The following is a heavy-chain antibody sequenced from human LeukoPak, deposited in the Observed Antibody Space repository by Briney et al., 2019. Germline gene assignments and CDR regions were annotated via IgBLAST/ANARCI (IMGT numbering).Heavy chain of an antibody. J-gene: IGHJ4*02. CDR1: GDTLTELS. V-gene: IGHV1-24*01. D-gene: IGHD6-13*01. CDR2: FDPEDGET. Sequence: ASVRVSCRVSGDTLTELSMHWGGQAPGKGGEGVGGFDPEDGETIYTQKFQGRVTINEDTSPDTAYMELSSLRSEDTAVYYCARAEVGIAAAGKGFAYWGQGTLVTVSS. CDR3: ARAEVGIAAAGKGFAY.